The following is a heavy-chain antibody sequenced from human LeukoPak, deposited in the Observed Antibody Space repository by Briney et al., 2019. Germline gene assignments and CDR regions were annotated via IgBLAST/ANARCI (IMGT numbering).Heavy chain of an antibody. CDR3: ARSGVGYFYDSTGYYPLDY. Sequence: ASVKVSCKVSGYTLTELSMHWVRQAPGKGLEWMGGFDPEDGETIYAQKFQGRVTMTEDTSTDTAYMELRSLRSDDTAVYYCARSGVGYFYDSTGYYPLDYWGQGTLVTVSS. V-gene: IGHV1-24*01. CDR1: GYTLTELS. D-gene: IGHD3-22*01. J-gene: IGHJ4*02. CDR2: FDPEDGET.